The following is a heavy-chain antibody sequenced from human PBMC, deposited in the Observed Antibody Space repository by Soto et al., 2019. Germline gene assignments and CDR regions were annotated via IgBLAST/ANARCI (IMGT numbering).Heavy chain of an antibody. Sequence: GGSLRLSCAASGFTFSRYAMSWVRQAPGKGLEWVSAISGSGGSTYYADSVKGRFTISRDNSKNTLYLQMNSLRAEDTAVYYCVKWGDSATSRGFCSCGFDYWGQGTSVTVSS. CDR1: GFTFSRYA. CDR3: VKWGDSATSRGFCSCGFDY. CDR2: ISGSGGST. D-gene: IGHD5-18*01. J-gene: IGHJ4*01. V-gene: IGHV3-23*01.